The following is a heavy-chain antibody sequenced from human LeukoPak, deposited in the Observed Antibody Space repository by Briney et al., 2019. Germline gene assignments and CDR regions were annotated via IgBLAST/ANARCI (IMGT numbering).Heavy chain of an antibody. CDR1: GYTFTGYY. V-gene: IGHV1-2*02. Sequence: ASVKVSCKASGYTFTGYYMHWVRQAPGQGLEWMGWINPNSGGTNYAQKFLGRVTMTRDTSISTAYMELSRLRSDDTAVYYCARARDSSGYYALGYFDYWGQGTLVTVSS. CDR3: ARARDSSGYYALGYFDY. D-gene: IGHD3-22*01. J-gene: IGHJ4*02. CDR2: INPNSGGT.